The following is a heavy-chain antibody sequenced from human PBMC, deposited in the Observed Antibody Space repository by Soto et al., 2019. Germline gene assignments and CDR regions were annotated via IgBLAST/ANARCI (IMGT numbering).Heavy chain of an antibody. V-gene: IGHV4-34*01. CDR3: ARRHCSSTSCYVNNYYYYIDV. CDR1: GGSFSGYY. Sequence: QVQLQQWGAGLLKPSETLSLTCAVYGGSFSGYYWSWIRQPPGKGLEWIGEINHSGSTNYNPSLKSRVTISVDTSKNQFSLKLSSVTAADTAVYYCARRHCSSTSCYVNNYYYYIDVWGKGTTVTVSS. J-gene: IGHJ6*03. CDR2: INHSGST. D-gene: IGHD2-2*01.